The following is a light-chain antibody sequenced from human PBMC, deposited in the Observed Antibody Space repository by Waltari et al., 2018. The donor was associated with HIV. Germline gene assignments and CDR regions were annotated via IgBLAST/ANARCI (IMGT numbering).Light chain of an antibody. J-gene: IGKJ1*01. CDR1: QGIDTTP. CDR3: LQDYNLPGA. Sequence: VLTQSPGTLSVSPGERATLSCRASQGIDTTPVSWYQHKAGQPPRLIIYGASTRASGIPPRFSGSGSGTDFTLTISGLQPEDFASYYCLQDYNLPGAFGQGTRVEIK. CDR2: GAS. V-gene: IGKV3D-7*01.